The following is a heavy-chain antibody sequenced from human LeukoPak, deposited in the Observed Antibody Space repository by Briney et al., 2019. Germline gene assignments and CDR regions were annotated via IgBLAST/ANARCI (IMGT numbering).Heavy chain of an antibody. CDR2: IYPGDSDT. CDR1: GYSFTSYW. V-gene: IGHV5-51*01. D-gene: IGHD2-15*01. CDR3: AGQGYCSGGSCYSGWFDP. Sequence: GESLKISCKGSGYSFTSYWIGWVRQMPGKGLEWMGIIYPGDSDTRYSPSFQGQVTISADKSISTAYLQWSSLKASDTAMYHCAGQGYCSGGSCYSGWFDPWGQGTLVTVSS. J-gene: IGHJ5*02.